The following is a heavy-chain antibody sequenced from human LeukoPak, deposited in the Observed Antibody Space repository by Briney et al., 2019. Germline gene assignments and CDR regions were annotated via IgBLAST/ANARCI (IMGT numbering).Heavy chain of an antibody. CDR1: GFTFDDYG. D-gene: IGHD4-17*01. J-gene: IGHJ4*02. CDR2: INWNGGST. V-gene: IGHV3-20*04. CDR3: ARVGGPRPYYGEKYYFDY. Sequence: PGGSLRLSCAASGFTFDDYGMSWVRQAPGKGLEWVSGINWNGGSTGYADSVKGRFTISRDNAKNSLYLQMNSLRAEDTALYYCARVGGPRPYYGEKYYFDYWGQGTLVTVSS.